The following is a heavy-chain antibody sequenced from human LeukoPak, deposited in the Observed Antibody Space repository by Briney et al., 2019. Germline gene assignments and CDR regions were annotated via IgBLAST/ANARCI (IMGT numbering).Heavy chain of an antibody. D-gene: IGHD3-22*01. CDR1: GGSISSGDYY. Sequence: SETLSLTCTVSGGSISSGDYYWSWIRQPPGKGLEWIGYIYYSGGADYNPSLKSRLSISVDTSKNQFSLKLSSVPAADTAVYYCARIHDSSGYFHFDIWGQGTMDTVSS. CDR3: ARIHDSSGYFHFDI. V-gene: IGHV4-30-4*01. J-gene: IGHJ3*02. CDR2: IYYSGGA.